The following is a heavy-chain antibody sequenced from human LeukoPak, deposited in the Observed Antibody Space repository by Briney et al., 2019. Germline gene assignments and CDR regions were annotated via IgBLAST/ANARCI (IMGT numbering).Heavy chain of an antibody. Sequence: SETLSLTCAVSDGSITNYYWSWIRQPPGKGPEWIGYIYHSGSTYYNSPLKSRVTILVDRSKNQFSLQLTSVTAADTALYYCTRVRVGSGGSWDAFDIWGQGTMVTVSS. J-gene: IGHJ3*02. CDR2: IYHSGST. V-gene: IGHV4-59*12. CDR3: TRVRVGSGGSWDAFDI. D-gene: IGHD1-26*01. CDR1: DGSITNYY.